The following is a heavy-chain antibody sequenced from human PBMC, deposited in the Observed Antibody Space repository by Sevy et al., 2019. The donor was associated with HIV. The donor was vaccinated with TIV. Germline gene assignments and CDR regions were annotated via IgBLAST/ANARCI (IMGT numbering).Heavy chain of an antibody. Sequence: RGSLRLSCAASGFTFSNYAMSWVRQAPGKGLEWVSGISGSGGTTYYADSVKGRFTISRDNSKNTLYLQMNSLRAEDTAVYYCAKEGGYSSSWYDAFDIWGQGTMVTVSS. D-gene: IGHD6-13*01. V-gene: IGHV3-23*01. CDR2: ISGSGGTT. J-gene: IGHJ3*02. CDR3: AKEGGYSSSWYDAFDI. CDR1: GFTFSNYA.